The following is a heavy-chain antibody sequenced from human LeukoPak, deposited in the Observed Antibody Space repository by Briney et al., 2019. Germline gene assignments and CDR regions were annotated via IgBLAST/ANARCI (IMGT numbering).Heavy chain of an antibody. J-gene: IGHJ4*02. V-gene: IGHV1-18*01. D-gene: IGHD4/OR15-4a*01. CDR2: ISAYTGNT. Sequence: ASVKVSCKASGYTFTTYGISWVRQAPGQGLEWMEWISAYTGNTNYAQMLQGRVTMTTDTSTSTAYMELRGLRSDDTAVYYCARTDYGESPGGDCWGQGTLVTVSS. CDR3: ARTDYGESPGGDC. CDR1: GYTFTTYG.